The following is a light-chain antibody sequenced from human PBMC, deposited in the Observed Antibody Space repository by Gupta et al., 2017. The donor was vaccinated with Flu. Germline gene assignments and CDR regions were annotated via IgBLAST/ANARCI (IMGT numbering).Light chain of an antibody. V-gene: IGKV3-20*01. J-gene: IGKJ1*01. CDR2: GAS. CDR1: QRVSSSS. CDR3: QQYGSSPPT. Sequence: ERATLSCRASQRVSSSSLAWYQQKPGQALSLLIYGASSRATGIPDRFSGSGSGTDFTLTISRLEPEDFAVYYCQQYGSSPPTFGQGTKVEIK.